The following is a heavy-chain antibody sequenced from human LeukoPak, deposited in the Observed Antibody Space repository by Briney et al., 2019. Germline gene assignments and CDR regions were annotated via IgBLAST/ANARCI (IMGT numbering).Heavy chain of an antibody. Sequence: PGGSLRLSCAASGFTFSSYEMNWVRQAPGKGLEWVSIISSGSSAIFFADALKGRFTISRDDAKNLLYLDMNSLRAEDTAVYYCARGHTAVTRHFDFWGQGTLVTVSS. D-gene: IGHD4-17*01. CDR3: ARGHTAVTRHFDF. CDR2: ISSGSSAI. V-gene: IGHV3-48*03. J-gene: IGHJ4*02. CDR1: GFTFSSYE.